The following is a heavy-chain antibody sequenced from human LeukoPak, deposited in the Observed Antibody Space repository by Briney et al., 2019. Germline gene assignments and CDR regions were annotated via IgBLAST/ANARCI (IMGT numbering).Heavy chain of an antibody. J-gene: IGHJ4*02. V-gene: IGHV3-30*04. D-gene: IGHD3-9*01. CDR3: ARGPDYDILADYFDY. CDR2: ISYDGSNK. CDR1: GFTFSNYA. Sequence: GGSLRLSCAASGFTFSNYALHWVRQAPGKGLEWVAVISYDGSNKFYADSVRGRFTISRDNSKNTLFLQMNSLRPEDTAVYYCARGPDYDILADYFDYWGQGTLVTVSS.